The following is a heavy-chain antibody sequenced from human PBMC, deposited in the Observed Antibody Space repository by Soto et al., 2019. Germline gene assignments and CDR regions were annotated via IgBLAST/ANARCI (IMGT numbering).Heavy chain of an antibody. CDR2: IIPIFGTA. CDR3: ARDVTIFGVVTYGLGV. CDR1: GGTFSSYA. Sequence: SVKFSCKASGGTFSSYAISWVRQAPGQGLEWMGGIIPIFGTANYAQKFQGRVTINADKSTSTAYMELSSLRSEDTAVYYCARDVTIFGVVTYGLGVWGQGTTVTVSS. J-gene: IGHJ6*02. V-gene: IGHV1-69*06. D-gene: IGHD3-3*01.